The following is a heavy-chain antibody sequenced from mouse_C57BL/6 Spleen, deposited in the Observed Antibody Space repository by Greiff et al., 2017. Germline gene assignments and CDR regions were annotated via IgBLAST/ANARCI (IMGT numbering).Heavy chain of an antibody. CDR3: ACYYSYAMDY. CDR2: ISSGGSYT. J-gene: IGHJ4*01. CDR1: GFTFSSYG. D-gene: IGHD2-3*01. V-gene: IGHV5-6*02. Sequence: DVMLVESGGDLVKPGGSLKLSCAASGFTFSSYGMSWVRQTPDKRLEWVATISSGGSYTYYPDSVKGRFTISRDNAKNTLYLQMSSLKSEDTAMYYCACYYSYAMDYWGQGTSVTVSS.